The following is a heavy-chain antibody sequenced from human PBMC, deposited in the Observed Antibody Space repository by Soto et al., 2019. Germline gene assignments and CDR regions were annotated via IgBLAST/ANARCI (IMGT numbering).Heavy chain of an antibody. Sequence: QVQLQESGPGLVKPSQTLSLTCTVSGGSISSGAYYCSWIRQPPGKGLEWIGYIYYSGRTYYNPSLKSRVTIPVDTSKNQFSLKLSSVTAADTAVYYCASAYIVLGPAAILRFDPWGQGTLVTVSS. J-gene: IGHJ5*02. D-gene: IGHD2-2*01. CDR2: IYYSGRT. CDR3: ASAYIVLGPAAILRFDP. CDR1: GGSISSGAYY. V-gene: IGHV4-30-4*01.